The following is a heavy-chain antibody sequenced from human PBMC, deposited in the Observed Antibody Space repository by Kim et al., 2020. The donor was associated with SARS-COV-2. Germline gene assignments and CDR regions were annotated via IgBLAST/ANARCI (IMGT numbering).Heavy chain of an antibody. CDR1: GFSFSEYG. D-gene: IGHD3-10*01. J-gene: IGHJ6*02. Sequence: GGSLRLSCSASGFSFSEYGMHWVRQAPGKGLEWMAVISSDGSNRYYADSVRGRFTISRDNSRNSLFLQMNSLRPEDTAVYFCARVETMVRDQVHFYYYYGIDVWGPETTVTVSS. V-gene: IGHV3-30*03. CDR3: ARVETMVRDQVHFYYYYGIDV. CDR2: ISSDGSNR.